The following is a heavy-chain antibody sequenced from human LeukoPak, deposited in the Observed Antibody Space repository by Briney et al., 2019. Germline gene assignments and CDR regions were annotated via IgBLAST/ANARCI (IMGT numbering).Heavy chain of an antibody. J-gene: IGHJ3*02. D-gene: IGHD1-14*01. CDR3: ARDRISINALDM. Sequence: SETLSLTCSVSGDSITGHYLAWIRQPPGNGLEGIGYISHIGSTNYNPSLKSRVTISVDTSKNQFSLKLTSVTAADTALYSCARDRISINALDMWGQGTMVTVSS. CDR1: GDSITGHY. V-gene: IGHV4-59*11. CDR2: ISHIGST.